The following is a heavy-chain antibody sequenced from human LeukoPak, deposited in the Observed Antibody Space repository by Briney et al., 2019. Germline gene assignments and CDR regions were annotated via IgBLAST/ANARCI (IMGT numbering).Heavy chain of an antibody. CDR3: ARGSSIVGERD. CDR1: GFTFSSYS. J-gene: IGHJ4*02. D-gene: IGHD1-26*01. V-gene: IGHV3-21*01. CDR2: ISSSSSYI. Sequence: GGSLRLSCAASGFTFSSYSMNWVCQAPGKGLEWVSSISSSSSYIYYADSVKGRFTISRDNAKNSLYLQMNSLRAEDTAVYYCARGSSIVGERDWGQGTLVSVSS.